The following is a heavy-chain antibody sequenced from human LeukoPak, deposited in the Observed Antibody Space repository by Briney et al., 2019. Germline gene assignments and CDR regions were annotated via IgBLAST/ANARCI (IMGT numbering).Heavy chain of an antibody. CDR3: AREDYDFWSAKTGYYYMDV. J-gene: IGHJ6*03. CDR2: ISSSSSTI. CDR1: GFTFSSYS. Sequence: GGSLRLSCAASGFTFSSYSMNWVRQAPGKGLEWVSYISSSSSTIYYADSVKGRFTISRDNAKNSLYLQMNSLRAEDTAVYYCAREDYDFWSAKTGYYYMDVWGKGTTVTVSS. D-gene: IGHD3-3*01. V-gene: IGHV3-48*01.